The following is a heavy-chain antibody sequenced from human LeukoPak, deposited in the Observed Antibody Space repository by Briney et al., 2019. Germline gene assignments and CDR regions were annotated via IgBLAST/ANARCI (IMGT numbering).Heavy chain of an antibody. CDR3: VRDPNGDYDFDF. CDR1: GFTFSNYG. J-gene: IGHJ4*02. D-gene: IGHD4-17*01. CDR2: IGTSSSAI. V-gene: IGHV3-48*01. Sequence: GGSLRLSCAASGFTFSNYGLNWVRQAPGKGLEWVSYIGTSSSAIHYADSVKGRFTISRDNAKSSLYLQMNSLRAEDTAVYYCVRDPNGDYDFDFWGQGTLVTVSS.